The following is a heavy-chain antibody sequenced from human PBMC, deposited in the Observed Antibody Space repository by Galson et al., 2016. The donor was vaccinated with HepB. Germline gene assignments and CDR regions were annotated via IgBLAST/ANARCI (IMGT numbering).Heavy chain of an antibody. J-gene: IGHJ5*02. CDR3: GTESYLKGHSIVVAAPSQT. V-gene: IGHV3-48*01. CDR1: GVTFSRYA. Sequence: FLRLSCASSGVTFSRYALNWVRQARGPGLEWVSYIGSRSSPIHYADSVKGRFTISRDNSKNTVFLEMNSLRAEDTAVYYCGTESYLKGHSIVVAAPSQTWGRGTLVTVSS. CDR2: IGSRSSPI. D-gene: IGHD2-15*01.